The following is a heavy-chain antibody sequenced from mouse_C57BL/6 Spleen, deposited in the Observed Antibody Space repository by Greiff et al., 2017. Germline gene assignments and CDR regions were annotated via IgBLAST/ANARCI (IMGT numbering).Heavy chain of an antibody. CDR3: AREPIYYYGSRDFDY. Sequence: LEESGPELVKPGDSVKISCKASGYSFTGYFMNWVMQSHGKSLEWIGRINPYNGDTFYNQKFKGKATLTVDKSSSTAHMELRSLTSEDSAVYYCAREPIYYYGSRDFDYWGQGTTLTVSS. V-gene: IGHV1-20*01. CDR1: GYSFTGYF. CDR2: INPYNGDT. J-gene: IGHJ2*01. D-gene: IGHD1-1*01.